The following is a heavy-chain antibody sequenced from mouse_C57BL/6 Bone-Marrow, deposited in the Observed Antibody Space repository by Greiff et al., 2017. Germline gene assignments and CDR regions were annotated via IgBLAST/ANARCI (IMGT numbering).Heavy chain of an antibody. V-gene: IGHV1-82*01. CDR1: GYAFSSSW. CDR3: ARNPLRQPYAMDY. Sequence: QVQLQQSGPELVKPGASVKISCKASGYAFSSSWMNWVKQRPGKGLEWIGRIYPGDGDTNYNGKFKGKATLTADKSSSTAYMQLSSLTSEDSAVYFCARNPLRQPYAMDYWGQGTSVTVSS. CDR2: IYPGDGDT. J-gene: IGHJ4*01. D-gene: IGHD3-2*01.